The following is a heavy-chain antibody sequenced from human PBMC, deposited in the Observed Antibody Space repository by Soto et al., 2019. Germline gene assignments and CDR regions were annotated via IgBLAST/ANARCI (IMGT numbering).Heavy chain of an antibody. CDR2: ISSSSSTI. D-gene: IGHD3-10*01. CDR1: GFTFSSYS. V-gene: IGHV3-48*02. J-gene: IGHJ6*02. CDR3: ARDPHPDVLLWFWEPTTWSYYYYGMDV. Sequence: PGGSLRLSCAASGFTFSSYSMNWVRQAPGKGLEWVSYISSSSSTIYYADSVKGRFTISRDNAKNSLYLQMNSLRDEDTAVYYCARDPHPDVLLWFWEPTTWSYYYYGMDVWGQGTTVTVSS.